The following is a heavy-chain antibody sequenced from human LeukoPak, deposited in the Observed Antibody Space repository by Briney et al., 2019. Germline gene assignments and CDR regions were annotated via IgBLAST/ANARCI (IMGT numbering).Heavy chain of an antibody. D-gene: IGHD3-16*01. V-gene: IGHV3-30*04. CDR1: GFTSSSYA. Sequence: PGGSLRLSCAASGFTSSSYAMHWVRQAPGKGLEWVAVISYDGSIKYYADSVKGRFTISRDNSKNTLYLQMNSLRAEDTAVYYCANSYVRSPFDYWGQGTLVTVSS. CDR3: ANSYVRSPFDY. J-gene: IGHJ4*02. CDR2: ISYDGSIK.